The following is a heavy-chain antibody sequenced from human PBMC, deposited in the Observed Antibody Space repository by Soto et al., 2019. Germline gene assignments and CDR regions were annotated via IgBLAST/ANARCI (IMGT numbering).Heavy chain of an antibody. D-gene: IGHD1-26*01. J-gene: IGHJ6*02. V-gene: IGHV1-58*02. CDR1: RFTFTSSA. CDR2: LVVGSGNT. CDR3: AAGIGSSSSGIYYYYYGMDV. Sequence: ASVKVSCTASRFTFTSSAMLWVRQARGQRLEWIGWLVVGSGNTNYAQKFQERVTITRDMSTSTAYMELSSLRSEETAVYYCAAGIGSSSSGIYYYYYGMDVWGQGPTVTVSS.